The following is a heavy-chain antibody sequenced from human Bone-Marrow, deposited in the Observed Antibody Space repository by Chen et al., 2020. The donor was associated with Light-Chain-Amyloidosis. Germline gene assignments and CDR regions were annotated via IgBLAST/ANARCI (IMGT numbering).Heavy chain of an antibody. D-gene: IGHD3-10*01. CDR3: TRKGGYFDF. J-gene: IGHJ4*02. CDR2: VDGSTVST. V-gene: IGHV3-23*04. Sequence: EVQLVESGGGLVQPGGSLRLSCATSGFNFSSFGISWVRQATGKGLEWVSTVDGSTVSTYYAGAVKGRFIISRDNSKSTLYLQMNSLRAGDTAVYFCTRKGGYFDFWGQGSLVTVSS. CDR1: GFNFSSFG.